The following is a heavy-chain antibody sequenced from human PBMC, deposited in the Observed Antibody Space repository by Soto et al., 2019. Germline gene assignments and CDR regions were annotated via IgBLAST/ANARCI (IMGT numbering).Heavy chain of an antibody. J-gene: IGHJ3*02. V-gene: IGHV4-39*01. D-gene: IGHD3-10*01. CDR2: IYYSGST. Sequence: SETLSLTCTVSGGSISSSSYYWGWIRQPPGKGLEWIGSIYYSGSTYYNPSLKSRVTISVDTSKNQFSLKLSSVTAADTAVYYCARHPGAWTGSYTLMGAFDIWGQGTMVTVSS. CDR1: GGSISSSSYY. CDR3: ARHPGAWTGSYTLMGAFDI.